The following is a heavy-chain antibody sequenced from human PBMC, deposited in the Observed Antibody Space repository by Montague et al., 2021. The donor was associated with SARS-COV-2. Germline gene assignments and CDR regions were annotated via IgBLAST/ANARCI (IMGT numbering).Heavy chain of an antibody. J-gene: IGHJ5*01. V-gene: IGHV4-39*01. Sequence: SETLSLTCTVSGASISSGSYFWAWIRQHPGKGLEWIGGMSHSGTSCYNLSLNTRATISVDTSRNQFSLRLTSVTAADTASYFCARRGVLDFYESAGYKYIWWFDSWGQGILVTVSS. CDR3: ARRGVLDFYESAGYKYIWWFDS. CDR2: MSHSGTS. CDR1: GASISSGSYF. D-gene: IGHD3-22*01.